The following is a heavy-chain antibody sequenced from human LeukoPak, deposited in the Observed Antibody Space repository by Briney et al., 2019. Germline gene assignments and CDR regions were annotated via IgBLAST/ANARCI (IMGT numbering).Heavy chain of an antibody. V-gene: IGHV3-7*01. CDR3: ARWGQRGYSGYDSKKYYFDY. Sequence: GGSLRLSCAASGFTFSSYWMSWVHQAPGKGLEWVANIKQDGSEKYYVDSVKGRFTISRDNAKNSLYLQMNSLRAEDTAVYYCARWGQRGYSGYDSKKYYFDYWGQGTLVTVSS. CDR2: IKQDGSEK. CDR1: GFTFSSYW. J-gene: IGHJ4*02. D-gene: IGHD5-12*01.